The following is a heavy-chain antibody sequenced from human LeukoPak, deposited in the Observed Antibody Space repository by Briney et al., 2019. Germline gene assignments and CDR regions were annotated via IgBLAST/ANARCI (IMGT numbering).Heavy chain of an antibody. V-gene: IGHV3-66*02. Sequence: GGSLRLSCAVSGFIVDETYMSWVRQAPGQGLEWVSVVYSGGRTFNADSVKGRFIISRDNSKNTVYLQMNSLRTDDTAVYYCARQETAGLDYWGQGTLVTVSS. CDR3: ARQETAGLDY. CDR1: GFIVDETY. J-gene: IGHJ4*02. D-gene: IGHD6-13*01. CDR2: VYSGGRT.